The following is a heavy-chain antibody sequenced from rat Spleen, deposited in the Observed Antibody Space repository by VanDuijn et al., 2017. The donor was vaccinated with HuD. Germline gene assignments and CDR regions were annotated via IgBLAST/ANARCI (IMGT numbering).Heavy chain of an antibody. CDR2: IWTGGST. CDR3: ARFGRQPELSFAAADFDY. J-gene: IGHJ2*01. CDR1: GFSLTRYN. Sequence: QVQLKESGPGLVQPSQTLSLTCTVSGFSLTRYNVHWVRQPPGKGLEWMGVIWTGGSTAYNSLLKSRLSISRDTSKGQVFLKMNSLQTEDTATYYCARFGRQPELSFAAADFDYWGQGVMVTVSS. V-gene: IGHV2-30*01. D-gene: IGHD3-2*01.